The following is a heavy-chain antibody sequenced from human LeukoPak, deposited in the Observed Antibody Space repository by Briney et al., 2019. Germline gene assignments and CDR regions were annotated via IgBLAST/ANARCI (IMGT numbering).Heavy chain of an antibody. CDR2: INHSGST. D-gene: IGHD3-10*01. Sequence: PSETLSLTCAVYGGSFSGYYWSWLRQPPGKGLEWIGEINHSGSTNYNPSLKSRVTISVDTSKNQFSLKLSSVTAADTAVYYCARGGWFGFWEYYFDYWGQGTLVTVSS. CDR1: GGSFSGYY. J-gene: IGHJ4*02. CDR3: ARGGWFGFWEYYFDY. V-gene: IGHV4-34*01.